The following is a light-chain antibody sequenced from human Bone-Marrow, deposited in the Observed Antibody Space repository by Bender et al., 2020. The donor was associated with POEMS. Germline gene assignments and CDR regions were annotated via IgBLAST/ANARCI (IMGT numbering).Light chain of an antibody. CDR2: RDT. CDR1: KLGDRH. CDR3: AAWDDSLSGPV. J-gene: IGLJ3*02. V-gene: IGLV3-1*01. Sequence: SSELTQTPSVSVSPGQTATITCSGDKLGDRHVSWYQQKAGQSPVVVIYRDTRRPSGIPERFSGSNSGTSASLAISGLRSEDEAAYYCAAWDDSLSGPVFGGGTKLTVL.